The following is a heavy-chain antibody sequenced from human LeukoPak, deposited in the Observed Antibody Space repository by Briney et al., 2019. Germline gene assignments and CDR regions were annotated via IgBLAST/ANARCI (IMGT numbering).Heavy chain of an antibody. Sequence: GGSLRLSCAASGFTFSNSAMHWVRQAPGRRLEWVAFIRYDGNHEYHAASVQGRFTISRDNSKNTLYLQMNSLRAEDTAVYYCAKEPSSPYYYDSSGYQAYWGQGTLVTVSS. CDR1: GFTFSNSA. V-gene: IGHV3-30*02. D-gene: IGHD3-22*01. J-gene: IGHJ4*02. CDR2: IRYDGNHE. CDR3: AKEPSSPYYYDSSGYQAY.